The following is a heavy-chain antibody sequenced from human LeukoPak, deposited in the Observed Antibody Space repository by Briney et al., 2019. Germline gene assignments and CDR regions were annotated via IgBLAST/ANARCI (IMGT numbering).Heavy chain of an antibody. J-gene: IGHJ6*02. CDR3: ARVDCSGGSCYLDYYYGMDV. Sequence: ASVKVSCKASGYTFSNYGIIWVRQAPGQGLEWMGWISDYNGKTSYAQELQGKVTMTTDTSTSTAYMELRSLRSDDTAVYYCARVDCSGGSCYLDYYYGMDVWGQGTTVTVSS. V-gene: IGHV1-18*01. CDR2: ISDYNGKT. D-gene: IGHD2-15*01. CDR1: GYTFSNYG.